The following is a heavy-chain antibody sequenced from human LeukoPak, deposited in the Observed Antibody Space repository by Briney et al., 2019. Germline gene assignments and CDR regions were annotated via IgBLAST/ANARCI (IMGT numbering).Heavy chain of an antibody. CDR2: IKHDGSET. Sequence: GGSLRLSCAASGFSLSNFWMNWVRLAPGKGLEWVASIKHDGSETFYVDSVKGRFTIYRDNAKNSLYLLMNSVRAEDTAVCFCVSFWSAYCTFPLVYWGEGPPVPVSS. V-gene: IGHV3-7*01. J-gene: IGHJ4*02. CDR3: VSFWSAYCTFPLVY. D-gene: IGHD3-3*01. CDR1: GFSLSNFW.